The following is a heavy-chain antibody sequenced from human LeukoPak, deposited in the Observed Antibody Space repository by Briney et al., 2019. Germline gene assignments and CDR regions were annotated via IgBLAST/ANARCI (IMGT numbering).Heavy chain of an antibody. CDR1: GFTFSSYS. CDR2: ISSGSTYT. J-gene: IGHJ6*02. Sequence: PGGSLRLSCAASGFTFSSYSMNWVRQAPGKGLEWVSSISSGSTYTDNADSLKGRFTISRDNAKNSLYLEMNSLRAEDTAVYYCARSKGGAQREYGMDVWGQGTTVTVSS. D-gene: IGHD6-25*01. CDR3: ARSKGGAQREYGMDV. V-gene: IGHV3-21*06.